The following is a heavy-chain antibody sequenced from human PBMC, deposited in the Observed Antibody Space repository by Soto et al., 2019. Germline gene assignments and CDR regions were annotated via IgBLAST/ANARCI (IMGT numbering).Heavy chain of an antibody. D-gene: IGHD3-22*01. CDR2: VSSSSSHI. Sequence: GFTFSRYSMNWVRQAPGKGLAWVSSVSSSSSHIYYADSVKGRFTISRDNSKNTLYLQMNSLRAEDTAVYYCARVADDSSGYYYPKPYFDYWGQGTLVTVSS. CDR1: GFTFSRYS. CDR3: ARVADDSSGYYYPKPYFDY. J-gene: IGHJ4*02. V-gene: IGHV3-21*04.